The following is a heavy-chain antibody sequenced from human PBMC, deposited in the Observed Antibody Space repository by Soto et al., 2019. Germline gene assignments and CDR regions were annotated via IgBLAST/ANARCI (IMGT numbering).Heavy chain of an antibody. CDR1: EGTFNSYA. J-gene: IGHJ4*02. CDR3: ASGASRWYPYFFDS. D-gene: IGHD6-13*01. CDR2: IIPYYNTL. Sequence: QAQVVQSGAEVRKPGSSVKLSCKASEGTFNSYAIAWVRQAPGQGLEWMGGIIPYYNTLNYAEKFQDRVTITADDSTNTVYMELSSLRSDDTAVYFCASGASRWYPYFFDSWGQGTLVTVSS. V-gene: IGHV1-69*01.